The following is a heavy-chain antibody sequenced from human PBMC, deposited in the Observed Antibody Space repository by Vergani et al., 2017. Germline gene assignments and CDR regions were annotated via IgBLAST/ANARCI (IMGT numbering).Heavy chain of an antibody. CDR3: ARDSRSSSWCLDD. D-gene: IGHD6-13*01. Sequence: EVQLLESGGGLVQPGGSLRLSCAASGFTFSRYAMSWVRQAPGKGLEWVSAISGSGGSTYYADYVKGRFTISSDNSKNTLYLQMNSLRAEDTAVYYCARDSRSSSWCLDDWGQGTLVTVSS. CDR1: GFTFSRYA. CDR2: ISGSGGST. V-gene: IGHV3-23*01. J-gene: IGHJ4*02.